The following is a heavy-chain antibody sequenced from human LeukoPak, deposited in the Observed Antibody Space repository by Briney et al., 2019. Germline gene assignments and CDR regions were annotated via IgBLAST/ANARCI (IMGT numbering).Heavy chain of an antibody. Sequence: PGGSLRLSCAASGFTFSSYEMNWVRQAPGKGLEWVSYISSSGSTIYYADSVKGRFTISRDNAKNSLYLQMNSLRAEDTAVYYCARTGYDFWRGPPDYWGQGTLVTVSS. J-gene: IGHJ4*02. CDR3: ARTGYDFWRGPPDY. CDR1: GFTFSSYE. CDR2: ISSSGSTI. V-gene: IGHV3-48*03. D-gene: IGHD3-3*01.